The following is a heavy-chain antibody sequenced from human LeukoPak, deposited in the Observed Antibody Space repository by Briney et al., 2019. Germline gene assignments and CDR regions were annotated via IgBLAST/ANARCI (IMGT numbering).Heavy chain of an antibody. Sequence: GGSLRLSCAASGFTVSSNYMSWVRQAPGKGLEWVSVIYSGGSTYYADSVKGRFTISRDNAKNTLYLQMNSLRAEDTAVYYCARDPQWAFDIWGQGTMVTVSS. J-gene: IGHJ3*02. D-gene: IGHD6-19*01. CDR1: GFTVSSNY. CDR2: IYSGGST. CDR3: ARDPQWAFDI. V-gene: IGHV3-53*01.